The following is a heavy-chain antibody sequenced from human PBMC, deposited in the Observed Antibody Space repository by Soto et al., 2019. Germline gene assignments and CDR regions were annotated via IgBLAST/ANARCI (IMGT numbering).Heavy chain of an antibody. D-gene: IGHD3-10*01. CDR2: IWYDGSNK. V-gene: IGHV3-33*01. Sequence: LRLSCAASGFTFSSYGMHWVRQAPGKGLEWVAVIWYDGSNKYYADSVKGRFTISRDNSKNTLYLQMNSLRAEDTAVYYCARDFLYYYGSGSERYYYYGMDVWGQGTTVTVSS. CDR3: ARDFLYYYGSGSERYYYYGMDV. J-gene: IGHJ6*02. CDR1: GFTFSSYG.